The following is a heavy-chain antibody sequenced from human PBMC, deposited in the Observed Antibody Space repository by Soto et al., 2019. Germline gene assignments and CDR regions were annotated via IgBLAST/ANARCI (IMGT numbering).Heavy chain of an antibody. CDR3: VRELGFSSTWPAY. V-gene: IGHV3-30*19. CDR1: GFSLSSYG. Sequence: QVQLVESGGGVVQLGRSLRLSCAASGFSLSSYGMHWVRQAPGKGLEWVADSSFDGSDAHYADSVKGRFTISRDSSTLYLQMNSLRGDDTATYFCVRELGFSSTWPAYWGQGTLVTVSS. CDR2: SSFDGSDA. D-gene: IGHD2-2*01. J-gene: IGHJ4*02.